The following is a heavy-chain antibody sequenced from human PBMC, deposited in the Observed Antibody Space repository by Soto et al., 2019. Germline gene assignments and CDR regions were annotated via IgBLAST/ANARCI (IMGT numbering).Heavy chain of an antibody. D-gene: IGHD2-15*01. J-gene: IGHJ4*02. CDR1: GYTFTSYA. CDR3: ARGTVVTHFDY. Sequence: QVQLVQSGAEEKKPGASVKVSCQASGYTFTSYAMHCVRQAPGQRREWMGWINAGNGNTKYSQKFQGRVTITRDTSASTAYMELSSLRSEDTAVYYCARGTVVTHFDYWGQGTLVTVSS. CDR2: INAGNGNT. V-gene: IGHV1-3*05.